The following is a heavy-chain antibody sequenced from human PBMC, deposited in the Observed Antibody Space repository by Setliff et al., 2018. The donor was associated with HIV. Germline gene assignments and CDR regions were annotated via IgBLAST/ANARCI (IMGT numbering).Heavy chain of an antibody. V-gene: IGHV1-2*02. CDR2: INPRSGVT. CDR3: ARDSGTNDHFLSPYYGALDF. J-gene: IGHJ4*02. CDR1: GYTFSDHY. Sequence: ASVKVSCKSSGYTFSDHYIHWVRQAPGQGLQWMGWINPRSGVTKYAQKFQGRFIMTTDTTINTLYMELERLSSDDTALYYCARDSGTNDHFLSPYYGALDFWGLGTLVTVSS. D-gene: IGHD3-3*02.